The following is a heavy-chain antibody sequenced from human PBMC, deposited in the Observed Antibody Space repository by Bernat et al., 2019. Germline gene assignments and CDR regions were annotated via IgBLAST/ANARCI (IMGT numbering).Heavy chain of an antibody. D-gene: IGHD3-10*01. J-gene: IGHJ3*02. V-gene: IGHV4-34*01. CDR1: GGSFSGYY. Sequence: QVQLQQWGAGLLKPSETLSLTCAVYGGSFSGYYWSWIRQPPGKGLEWIGEINHSGSTNYNPSLKSRVTISVDTSKNQFSLKLSSVTAADTAVYYCARDPGDQKRAFDIWGQGTMVTVSS. CDR3: ARDPGDQKRAFDI. CDR2: INHSGST.